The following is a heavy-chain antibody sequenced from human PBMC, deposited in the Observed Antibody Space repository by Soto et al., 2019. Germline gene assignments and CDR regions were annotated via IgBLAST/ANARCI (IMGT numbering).Heavy chain of an antibody. V-gene: IGHV4-61*01. CDR3: ARVLHCISTSCYVGWFDP. CDR1: GGSVSSDSYY. CDR2: IYYSGST. D-gene: IGHD2-2*01. Sequence: SSETLSLTCTVSGGSVSSDSYYWSWIRQPPGKGLEWIGYIYYSGSTNYNPSLKSRVTISVDTSKNQFSLKLSSVTAADTAVYYCARVLHCISTSCYVGWFDPWGQGTLVTVS. J-gene: IGHJ5*02.